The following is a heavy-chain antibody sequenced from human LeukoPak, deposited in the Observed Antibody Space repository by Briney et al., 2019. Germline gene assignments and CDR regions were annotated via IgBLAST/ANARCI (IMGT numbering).Heavy chain of an antibody. J-gene: IGHJ6*03. CDR1: GYSFTTYW. CDR3: ARHRSTNYYYYYMDV. CDR2: IYPGDSDT. V-gene: IGHV5-51*01. Sequence: GESLKISCKGSGYSFTTYWIGWVRPMPGKGLEWMGIIYPGDSDTRYSPSFQGQVTISADKSISTAYLQWSSLKASDTAIYYCARHRSTNYYYYYMDVWGKGTTVTVSS. D-gene: IGHD5-24*01.